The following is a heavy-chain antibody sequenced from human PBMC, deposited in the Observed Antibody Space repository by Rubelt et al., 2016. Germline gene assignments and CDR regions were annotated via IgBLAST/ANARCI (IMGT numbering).Heavy chain of an antibody. CDR1: GFTFSSYS. CDR3: ARVGLGLYGMDV. Sequence: QLVESGGGLVQPGGSLRLSCAASGFTFSSYSMNWVRQAPGKGLEWVSYITSSSSTIFYADSVKGRFTISRDNAKNPLYLQMSSLRAEDTAVYYCARVGLGLYGMDVWGQGTTVTVSS. D-gene: IGHD3-16*01. J-gene: IGHJ6*02. CDR2: ITSSSSTI. V-gene: IGHV3-48*04.